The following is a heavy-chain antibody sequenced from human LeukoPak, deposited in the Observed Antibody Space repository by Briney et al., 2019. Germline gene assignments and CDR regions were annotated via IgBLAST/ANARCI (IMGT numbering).Heavy chain of an antibody. Sequence: GGSLRVSCAASGFTFSNAWMSWVRQAPGKGLEWVGRIKSKTDGGTTDYAAPVKGRFTISRDDSKNTLYLQMNSLKTEDTAVYYCTTVNLFSTWMRNWFDPWGQGTLVTVSS. D-gene: IGHD6-13*01. V-gene: IGHV3-15*01. CDR1: GFTFSNAW. J-gene: IGHJ5*02. CDR3: TTVNLFSTWMRNWFDP. CDR2: IKSKTDGGTT.